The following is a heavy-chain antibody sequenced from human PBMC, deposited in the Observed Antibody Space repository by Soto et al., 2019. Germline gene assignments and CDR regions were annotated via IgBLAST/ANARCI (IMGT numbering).Heavy chain of an antibody. CDR1: CDYVNGYY. CDR3: ATRTTVFGALIPPFDP. D-gene: IGHD3-3*01. CDR2: IKHTGGT. Sequence: SETLSLTCAVYCDYVNGYYWKWLRLPPAKGLEGIGEIKHTGGTRSNPSLKSRVTMSVDTSKNQFSLRLSSVTAPDTTIYYCATRTTVFGALIPPFDPWGKETPVT. J-gene: IGHJ5*02. V-gene: IGHV4-34*01.